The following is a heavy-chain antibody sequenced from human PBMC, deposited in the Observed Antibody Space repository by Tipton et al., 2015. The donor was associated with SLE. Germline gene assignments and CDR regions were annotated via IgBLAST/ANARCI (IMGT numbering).Heavy chain of an antibody. J-gene: IGHJ4*02. Sequence: GLVKPSETLSLTCTVSGGSLSSSYWSWIRQPPEKGLEWIGFIDNSGSTNYNPSLKSRVTISVDTSKNQFSLKLSSVTAADTAVYYCARHFGRSIEFDYWGQGTLVTVSS. CDR3: ARHFGRSIEFDY. D-gene: IGHD3/OR15-3a*01. V-gene: IGHV4-59*01. CDR1: GGSLSSSY. CDR2: IDNSGST.